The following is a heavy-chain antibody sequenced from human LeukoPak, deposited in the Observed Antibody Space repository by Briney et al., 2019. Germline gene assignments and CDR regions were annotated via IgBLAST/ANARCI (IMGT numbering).Heavy chain of an antibody. V-gene: IGHV4-59*07. CDR1: GGSISNYW. CDR2: VFDSGGT. CDR3: ARGYSSSWNYFDY. Sequence: SYTLSLTCTVSGGSISNYWWSWIRQPPGKGLEWIGYVFDSGGTNYNPSLKSRVTISVDTSKKQFSLKLSSVTAADTAVYYCARGYSSSWNYFDYWGQGTLVTVSS. J-gene: IGHJ4*02. D-gene: IGHD6-13*01.